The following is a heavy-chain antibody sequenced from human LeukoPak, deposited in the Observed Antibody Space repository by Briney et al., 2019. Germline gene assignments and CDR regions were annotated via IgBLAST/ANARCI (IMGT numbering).Heavy chain of an antibody. D-gene: IGHD1-26*01. CDR2: ITYRGDT. J-gene: IGHJ6*02. CDR3: ARLHSETYYYGLDV. Sequence: SETLSLTCVVSGGSIRGYYWSWFRQSPGTGLEWIAYITYRGDTNYNPSLKSRVSTSVDTSNNQFSLRLSSVTATDTAVYYCARLHSETYYYGLDVWGQGTTVIVSS. V-gene: IGHV4-59*08. CDR1: GGSIRGYY.